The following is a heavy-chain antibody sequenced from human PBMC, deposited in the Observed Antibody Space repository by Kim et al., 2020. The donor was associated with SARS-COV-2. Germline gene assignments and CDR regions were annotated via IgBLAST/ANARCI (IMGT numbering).Heavy chain of an antibody. J-gene: IGHJ3*02. D-gene: IGHD5-18*01. CDR1: GYTFTYRY. V-gene: IGHV1-45*02. Sequence: SVKVSCKASGYTFTYRYLHWVRQAPGQALEWMGWITPFNGNTNYAQKFQDRVTITRDRSMSTAYMELSSLRSEDTAMYYCASPVDTAMVMGAFDIWGQGTMVTVSS. CDR2: ITPFNGNT. CDR3: ASPVDTAMVMGAFDI.